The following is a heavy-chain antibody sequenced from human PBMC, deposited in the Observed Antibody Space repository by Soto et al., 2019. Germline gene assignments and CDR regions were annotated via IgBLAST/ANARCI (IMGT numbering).Heavy chain of an antibody. D-gene: IGHD3-10*01. J-gene: IGHJ6*01. CDR3: ARAGSEPGNFHISNYYPMDV. CDR1: GFSLSSDY. Sequence: GVSLRLSCAASGFSLSSDYIIWVRRAPGKGLEWVSRIYSGGETYYAGSVRGRFTISRDMYSNTIYLHMTSLRADDTAISYCARAGSEPGNFHISNYYPMDVCGRRTTVTAYS. V-gene: IGHV3-53*01. CDR2: IYSGGET.